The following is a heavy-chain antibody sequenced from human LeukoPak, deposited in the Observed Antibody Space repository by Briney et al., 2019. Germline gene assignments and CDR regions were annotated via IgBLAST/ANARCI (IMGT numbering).Heavy chain of an antibody. CDR3: ARMIVVVSGAFDI. D-gene: IGHD3-22*01. V-gene: IGHV4-39*07. J-gene: IGHJ3*02. Sequence: PSETLSLTCTVSGGSISSGDYYWSWIRQPPGKGLEWIGSIYYSGSTYYNPSLKSRVTISVDTSKNQFSLKLSSVTAADTAVYYCARMIVVVSGAFDIWGQGTMVTVSS. CDR1: GGSISSGDYY. CDR2: IYYSGST.